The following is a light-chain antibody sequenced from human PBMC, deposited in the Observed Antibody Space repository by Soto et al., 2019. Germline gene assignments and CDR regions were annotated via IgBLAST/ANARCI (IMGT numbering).Light chain of an antibody. CDR3: QSYDSTLSARYV. CDR2: ANT. V-gene: IGLV1-40*01. Sequence: QLVLTQSPPVSGAPGQRVTISCTGSSSNIGAGYDVHWYQQFPGTAPKLLIYANTNRPSGVPDRFSASTSGTSASLAITGLQAEDEGDYYCQSYDSTLSARYVFGTGTKLTVL. J-gene: IGLJ1*01. CDR1: SSNIGAGYD.